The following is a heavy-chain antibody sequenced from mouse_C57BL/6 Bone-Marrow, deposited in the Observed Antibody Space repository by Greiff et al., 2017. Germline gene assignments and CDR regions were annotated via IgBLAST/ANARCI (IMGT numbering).Heavy chain of an antibody. J-gene: IGHJ4*01. CDR2: IDPANGNT. Sequence: EVQLQQSVAELVRPGASVKLSCTASGFNIKNTYMPWVKQRPEQGLEWIGRIDPANGNTKYAPKFQGKATITADTSSNTAYLQLSSLTSEDTAIYYCARRNNYETMDYWGQGTSVTVSS. CDR1: GFNIKNTY. D-gene: IGHD5-2*01. CDR3: ARRNNYETMDY. V-gene: IGHV14-3*01.